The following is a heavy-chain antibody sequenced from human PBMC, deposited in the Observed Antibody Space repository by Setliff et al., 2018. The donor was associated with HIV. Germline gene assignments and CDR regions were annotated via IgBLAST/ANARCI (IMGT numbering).Heavy chain of an antibody. Sequence: LRLSCAASGFTFSGYSMNWVRQAPGKGLGWVSSISSSNKNYEDSVKGRFTISRDNAKNSLYLQMNSLRAEDTAVYYCARGDFYDSSGYFTDAFDIWGQGTMVTVSS. CDR3: ARGDFYDSSGYFTDAFDI. D-gene: IGHD3-22*01. J-gene: IGHJ3*02. CDR2: ISSSNK. CDR1: GFTFSGYS. V-gene: IGHV3-21*04.